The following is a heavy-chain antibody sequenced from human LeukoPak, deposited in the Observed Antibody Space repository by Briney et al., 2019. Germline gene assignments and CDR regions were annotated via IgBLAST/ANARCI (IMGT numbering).Heavy chain of an antibody. CDR3: VKGTGTKYYYYGMDV. Sequence: GGSLRLSCAASGFTFSNYAMHWVSRAPGKGLEYVSAISSNGGSTYYADSVKGRFSISRDNSKNTLYFQMSSLRAEDTAVYYCVKGTGTKYYYYGMDVWGQGTTVTVSS. CDR2: ISSNGGST. D-gene: IGHD3/OR15-3a*01. J-gene: IGHJ6*02. V-gene: IGHV3-64D*06. CDR1: GFTFSNYA.